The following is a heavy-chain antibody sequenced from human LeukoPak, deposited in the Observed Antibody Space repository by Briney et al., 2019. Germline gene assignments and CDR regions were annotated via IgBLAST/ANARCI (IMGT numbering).Heavy chain of an antibody. V-gene: IGHV4-39*07. CDR1: GDSISGSNYH. CDR2: VHHTGRA. Sequence: EASETLSLTCTVSGDSISGSNYHWGWIRQPPGKGLEWLGTVHHTGRAFYNPSLRGGTTVSVDPSKNEFSLKLTSVTAADTAVYYCAREPDAWGQGILVIVSS. CDR3: AREPDA. J-gene: IGHJ5*02.